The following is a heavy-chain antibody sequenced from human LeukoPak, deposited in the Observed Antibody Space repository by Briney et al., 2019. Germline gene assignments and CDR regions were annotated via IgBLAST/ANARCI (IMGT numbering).Heavy chain of an antibody. Sequence: GGSLRLSCAASGFTFSSYAMSWVRQAPGKGLEWVSAISGSGGSTYYADSVKGRFTISRDNAKNSLYLQMNSLRAEDTAVYYCARSWDSGSYYTFDYWGQGTLVTVSS. CDR1: GFTFSSYA. J-gene: IGHJ4*02. D-gene: IGHD3-10*01. CDR2: ISGSGGST. V-gene: IGHV3-23*01. CDR3: ARSWDSGSYYTFDY.